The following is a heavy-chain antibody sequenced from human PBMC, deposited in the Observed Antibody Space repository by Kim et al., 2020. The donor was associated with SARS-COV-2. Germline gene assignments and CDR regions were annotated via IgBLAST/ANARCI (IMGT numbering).Heavy chain of an antibody. CDR3: ARGNQYYFDY. Sequence: GGSLRLSCAASGFTFSSYDMHWVRQATGKGLEWVSAIGTAGDTYFPGSVKGRFTISRENAKNSLYLQMNSLGAGDTAVYYCARGNQYYFDYWGQGTLVTVSS. CDR1: GFTFSSYD. D-gene: IGHD2-2*01. CDR2: IGTAGDT. V-gene: IGHV3-13*04. J-gene: IGHJ4*02.